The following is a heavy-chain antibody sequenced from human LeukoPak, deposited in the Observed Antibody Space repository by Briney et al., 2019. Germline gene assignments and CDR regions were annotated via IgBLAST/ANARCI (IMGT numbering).Heavy chain of an antibody. CDR1: GFTFSSYD. D-gene: IGHD2-15*01. CDR2: IGTAGDT. Sequence: LPGGSLRLSCAASGFTFSSYDMHWVRQATGKGLEWVSAIGTAGDTYYPGSVKGRFTISRENAKNSLYLQMNSLRAGDTAVYYCARVASGYCSGGSCYPFTRYWYFDLWGRGTLVTVSS. CDR3: ARVASGYCSGGSCYPFTRYWYFDL. V-gene: IGHV3-13*01. J-gene: IGHJ2*01.